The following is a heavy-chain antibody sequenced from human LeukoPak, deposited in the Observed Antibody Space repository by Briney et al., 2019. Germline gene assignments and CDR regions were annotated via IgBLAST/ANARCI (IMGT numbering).Heavy chain of an antibody. Sequence: KNGESLKISCKGSGYSFPTYWIAWVRQMPGKGLEWMGIIYPDESNIRYSPSFQGQVTISADKSISTAYLQWSSLKASDTAMYYCARPPSRGYSSSFEYWGQGTLVTVSS. CDR3: ARPPSRGYSSSFEY. J-gene: IGHJ4*02. D-gene: IGHD2-2*03. CDR1: GYSFPTYW. V-gene: IGHV5-51*01. CDR2: IYPDESNI.